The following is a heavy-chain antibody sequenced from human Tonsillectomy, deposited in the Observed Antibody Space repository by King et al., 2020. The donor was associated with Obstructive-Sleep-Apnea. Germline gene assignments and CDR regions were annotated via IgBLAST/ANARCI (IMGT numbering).Heavy chain of an antibody. CDR2: MNPNSGNT. D-gene: IGHD4-17*01. J-gene: IGHJ4*02. CDR1: GYTFTSYD. V-gene: IGHV1-8*01. CDR3: ARVGRYGDYFDY. Sequence: VQLVESGAEVKKPGASVKVSCKASGYTFTSYDVNWVRQATGQGLEWMGWMNPNSGNTGYEQKIQGRVTMTRNTSISTAYMELSSLRSEDTAVYYCARVGRYGDYFDYWGQGTLVTVSS.